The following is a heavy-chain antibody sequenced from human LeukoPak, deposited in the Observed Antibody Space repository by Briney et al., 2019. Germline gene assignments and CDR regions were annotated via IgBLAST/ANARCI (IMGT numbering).Heavy chain of an antibody. J-gene: IGHJ4*02. CDR2: IHYSGTT. Sequence: SETLSLTCNVSGGSISDNDYSWDWIRQPPGKGLEWMGCIHYSGTTYSNPSLKSRISISVDTSKSQFSLKLRSETAADTAVYYCARRYYFVSGSYYPFDFWGQGTLVTVSS. CDR3: ARRYYFVSGSYYPFDF. V-gene: IGHV4-39*01. CDR1: GGSISDNDYS. D-gene: IGHD3-10*01.